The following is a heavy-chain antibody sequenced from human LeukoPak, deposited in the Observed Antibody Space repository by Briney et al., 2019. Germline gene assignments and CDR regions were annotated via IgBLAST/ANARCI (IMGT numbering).Heavy chain of an antibody. Sequence: SETLSLTCAVYGGSFSGYYWSWIRQPPGKGLEWIGEINHSGSTNYNPSLKSRVTISVDTSKNQFSLKLSSVTAADTAVYYCARSGDHGDYVERDFQHWGQGTLVTVSS. J-gene: IGHJ1*01. V-gene: IGHV4-34*01. CDR2: INHSGST. CDR1: GGSFSGYY. CDR3: ARSGDHGDYVERDFQH. D-gene: IGHD4-17*01.